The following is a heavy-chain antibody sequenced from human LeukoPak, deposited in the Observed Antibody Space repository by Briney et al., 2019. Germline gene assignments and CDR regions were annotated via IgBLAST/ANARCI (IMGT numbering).Heavy chain of an antibody. V-gene: IGHV3-7*01. D-gene: IGHD6-13*01. J-gene: IGHJ3*02. Sequence: GGSLRLSCAASGFTFSSYWMSWGRQAPGKGLEWGANIKQDGSEKYYVDSVKGRFTISRDNAKNSLYLQMNSLRAEDTAVYYCARDLSSSWPLNDAFDIWGQGTMVTVSS. CDR2: IKQDGSEK. CDR1: GFTFSSYW. CDR3: ARDLSSSWPLNDAFDI.